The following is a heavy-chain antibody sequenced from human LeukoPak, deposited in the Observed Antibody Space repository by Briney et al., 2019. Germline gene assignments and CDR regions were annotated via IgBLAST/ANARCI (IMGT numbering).Heavy chain of an antibody. V-gene: IGHV3-21*01. D-gene: IGHD3-22*01. Sequence: GGSLRLSCAASGFTFSSYSMNWVRQAPGKGLEWVSSISSSSYIYYADSVKGRFTISRDNAKNSPYLQMNSLRAEDTAVYYCARFGSGSKDYWGQGTLVTVSS. CDR1: GFTFSSYS. J-gene: IGHJ4*02. CDR2: ISSSSYI. CDR3: ARFGSGSKDY.